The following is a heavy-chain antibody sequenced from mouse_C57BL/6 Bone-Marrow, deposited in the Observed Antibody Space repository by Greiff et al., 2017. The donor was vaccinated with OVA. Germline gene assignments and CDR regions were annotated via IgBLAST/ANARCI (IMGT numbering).Heavy chain of an antibody. CDR1: GYTFTSYW. J-gene: IGHJ2*01. D-gene: IGHD2-4*01. CDR2: IDPSDSYT. V-gene: IGHV1-69*01. CDR3: AFYYDYGGYFDY. Sequence: QVQLQQPGAELVMPGASVKLSCKASGYTFTSYWMHWVKQRPGQGLEWIGEIDPSDSYTNHNQKFKGKSTLTVDKSSSTAYMQLSSLTSEDSAVYYCAFYYDYGGYFDYWGQGTTLTVSS.